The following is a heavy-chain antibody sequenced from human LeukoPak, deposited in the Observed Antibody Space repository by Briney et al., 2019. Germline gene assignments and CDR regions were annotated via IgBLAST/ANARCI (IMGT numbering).Heavy chain of an antibody. CDR1: GGSISSYY. D-gene: IGHD6-6*01. J-gene: IGHJ6*03. CDR3: ARVASIAAHFDYYYYMDV. CDR2: IYTSGST. Sequence: TSETLSLTCTVSGGSISSYYWSWIRQPAGKGLEWIGRIYTSGSTNYNPSLKSRVTMSVDTSKNQFSLKLSSVTAADTAVYYCARVASIAAHFDYYYYMDVWGKGTTVTVSS. V-gene: IGHV4-4*07.